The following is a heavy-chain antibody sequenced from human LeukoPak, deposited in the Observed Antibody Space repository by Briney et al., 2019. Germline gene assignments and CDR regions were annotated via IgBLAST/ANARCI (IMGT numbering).Heavy chain of an antibody. CDR3: ARHRAYSSSSPFDY. D-gene: IGHD6-6*01. J-gene: IGHJ4*02. CDR1: GGSISSLY. V-gene: IGHV4-59*08. CDR2: TYYTGST. Sequence: SETLSLTCSVSGGSISSLYWSWIRQPPGKGLEWIGYTYYTGSTNYNPSLKSRVTMFVDMSKNQFSLRLSSVTAADTAVYYCARHRAYSSSSPFDYWGQGTLVTVSS.